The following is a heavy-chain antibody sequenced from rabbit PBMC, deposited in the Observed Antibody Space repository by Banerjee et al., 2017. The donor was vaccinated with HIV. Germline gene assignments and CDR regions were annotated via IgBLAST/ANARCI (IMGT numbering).Heavy chain of an antibody. D-gene: IGHD2-1*01. CDR1: GFSFSSSYY. Sequence: QEQLVEYGGDLVQPEGSLTLTCKASGFSFSSSYYMCWVRQAPGKGLEWIACIYAGSSGSTAYASWARGRFTISKTSSTTVTLQMTSLTAADTATYFCARGWITMTMNLWGPGTLVTVS. CDR2: IYAGSSGST. J-gene: IGHJ4*01. CDR3: ARGWITMTMNL. V-gene: IGHV1S45*01.